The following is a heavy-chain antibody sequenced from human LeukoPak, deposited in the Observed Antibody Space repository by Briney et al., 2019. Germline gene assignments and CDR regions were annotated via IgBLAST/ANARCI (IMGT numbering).Heavy chain of an antibody. J-gene: IGHJ4*02. D-gene: IGHD6-19*01. CDR2: VSDSGGST. CDR1: GFTFSNYN. Sequence: GGSLRLSCAASGFTFSNYNMDWVRQAPGKGLEWVSAVSDSGGSTYYADSVKGRFTISRDNSKNTLFLQMNSLRVEDTAVYYCAKGGGWLYYFDYWGQGTLVTVSS. CDR3: AKGGGWLYYFDY. V-gene: IGHV3-23*01.